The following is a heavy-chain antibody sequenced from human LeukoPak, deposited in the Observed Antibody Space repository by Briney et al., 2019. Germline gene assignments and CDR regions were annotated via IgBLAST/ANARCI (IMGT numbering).Heavy chain of an antibody. CDR2: IYYSGST. Sequence: NPSETLSLTCTVSGGSLSSYFWSWIRQPPGKGPEWIAYIYYSGSTNYNPSLKSRVTISVDTSKNQFSLKLSSVTAADTAVYYCARQPSSWFTSFDSWGQGTLVTVSS. D-gene: IGHD6-13*01. CDR1: GGSLSSYF. CDR3: ARQPSSWFTSFDS. J-gene: IGHJ4*02. V-gene: IGHV4-59*01.